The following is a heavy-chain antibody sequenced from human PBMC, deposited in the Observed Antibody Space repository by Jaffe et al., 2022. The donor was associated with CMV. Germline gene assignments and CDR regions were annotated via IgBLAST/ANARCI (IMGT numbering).Heavy chain of an antibody. D-gene: IGHD3-10*01. Sequence: QVQLQESGPGLVKPSETLSLTCTVSGGSISSYYWTWIRQPPGKGLEWIGYFYNSGNTNYNPSLKSRVTISVDTSKKQVSLKLSSVTAADTAVYYCARQNGSGLRRIYYYMDVWGKGTTVTVSS. CDR3: ARQNGSGLRRIYYYMDV. CDR2: FYNSGNT. J-gene: IGHJ6*03. V-gene: IGHV4-59*08. CDR1: GGSISSYY.